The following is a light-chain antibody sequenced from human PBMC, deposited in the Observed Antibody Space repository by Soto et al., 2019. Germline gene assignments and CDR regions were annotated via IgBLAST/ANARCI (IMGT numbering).Light chain of an antibody. V-gene: IGLV2-14*03. Sequence: QSALTQPASVSGSPGQSITISCTGSSNDIGTYEYVSWHQHHPGRAPKLIIYGSSNRPSGVPDRFSGSKSGTSASLAITGLQAEDEADYYCQSYDSSLSGYVFGTGTQLTVL. CDR3: QSYDSSLSGYV. CDR1: SNDIGTYEY. J-gene: IGLJ1*01. CDR2: GSS.